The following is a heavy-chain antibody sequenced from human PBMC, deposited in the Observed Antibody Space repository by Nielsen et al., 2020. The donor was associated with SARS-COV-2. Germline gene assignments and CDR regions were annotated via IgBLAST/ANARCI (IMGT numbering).Heavy chain of an antibody. D-gene: IGHD2-21*01. J-gene: IGHJ6*02. CDR3: ARCLGLLWCNGMDV. CDR2: MNPNSGNT. Sequence: ASVKVSYKASGYTFTSYDINWVRQATGQGLEWMGWMNPNSGNTGYAQKFQGRVTMTRNTSISTAYMELSSLRSEDTAVYYCARCLGLLWCNGMDVWGQGTTVTVSS. V-gene: IGHV1-8*01. CDR1: GYTFTSYD.